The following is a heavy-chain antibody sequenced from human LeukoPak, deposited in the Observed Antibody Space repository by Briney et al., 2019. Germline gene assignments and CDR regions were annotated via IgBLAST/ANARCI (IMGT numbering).Heavy chain of an antibody. CDR1: GFTVSSNY. CDR3: ARGRSGDPYFDY. J-gene: IGHJ4*02. D-gene: IGHD2-15*01. V-gene: IGHV3-66*01. Sequence: PGGSLRLSCAASGFTVSSNYISWVRQAPGKGLEWVSVIYSGGSTYYADSVKGRFTTSRDNSKNTLYLQMNSLRAEDTAVYYCARGRSGDPYFDYWGQGTLVTVSS. CDR2: IYSGGST.